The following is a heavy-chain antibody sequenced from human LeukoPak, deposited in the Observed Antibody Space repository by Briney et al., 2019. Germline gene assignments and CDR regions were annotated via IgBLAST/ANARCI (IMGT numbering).Heavy chain of an antibody. J-gene: IGHJ4*02. CDR1: GFTFSSYA. D-gene: IGHD3-9*01. Sequence: GGSLRLSCAASGFTFSSYAMHWVRQAPGKGLEWVAVISYDGSNKHYADSVKGRFTISRDNSKNTLYLQMNSLRAEGTAVYYCARAPRGYFDWLLEYYFDYWGQGTLVTVSS. CDR2: ISYDGSNK. V-gene: IGHV3-30*04. CDR3: ARAPRGYFDWLLEYYFDY.